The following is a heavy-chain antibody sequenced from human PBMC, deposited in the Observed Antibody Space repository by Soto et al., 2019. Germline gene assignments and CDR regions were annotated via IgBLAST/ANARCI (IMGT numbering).Heavy chain of an antibody. V-gene: IGHV3-48*01. CDR1: GFTFSSYS. D-gene: IGHD3-10*01. CDR2: ISSSSSTI. CDR3: ARFGELLYPPGYYYYMDV. Sequence: GGSLRLSCAASGFTFSSYSMNWVRQAPGKGLEWVSYISSSSSTIYYADSVKGRFTISRDNAKNSLYLQMNSLRAEDTAVYYCARFGELLYPPGYYYYMDVWGKGTTVTVSS. J-gene: IGHJ6*03.